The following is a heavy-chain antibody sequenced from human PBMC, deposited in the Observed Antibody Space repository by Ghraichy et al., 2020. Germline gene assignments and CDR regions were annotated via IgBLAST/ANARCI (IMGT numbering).Heavy chain of an antibody. V-gene: IGHV1-2*06. CDR3: ARGIAAAGIYYYGMGV. Sequence: ASVKVSCKASGYTFTDNYMHWVRQAPGQGLEWMGRINPNSGGANYAQKFQGRVTMTRDRSTSTADMELSGLRSDDTAVYYCARGIAAAGIYYYGMGVWGQGTTVTVSS. D-gene: IGHD6-13*01. J-gene: IGHJ6*02. CDR2: INPNSGGA. CDR1: GYTFTDNY.